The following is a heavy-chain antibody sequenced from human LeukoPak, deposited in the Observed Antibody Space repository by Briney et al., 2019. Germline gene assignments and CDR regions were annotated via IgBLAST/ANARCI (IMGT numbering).Heavy chain of an antibody. CDR2: IYSGGTT. CDR1: GFTVSGNY. J-gene: IGHJ4*02. D-gene: IGHD4-23*01. V-gene: IGHV3-53*01. CDR3: ARRAGGYSHPYDY. Sequence: GGSLRLSCAVSGFTVSGNYMSWVRQAPGKGMEWVSLIYSGGTTYCADSVKGRFTISRDNSKNTLYLQMNSRRAEDTAVYYCARRAGGYSHPYDYWGQGILVTVSS.